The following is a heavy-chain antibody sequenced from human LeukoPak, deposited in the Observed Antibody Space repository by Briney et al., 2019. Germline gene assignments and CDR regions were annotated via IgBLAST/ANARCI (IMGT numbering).Heavy chain of an antibody. CDR1: GGTFSSYA. D-gene: IGHD2-2*01. CDR2: IIPILGIA. V-gene: IGHV1-69*04. CDR3: AARGYLSSTRRSRKFRELTHFEH. J-gene: IGHJ4*02. Sequence: GSSVKVSCKASGGTFSSYAISWVRQAPGQGLEWMGRIIPILGIANYAQKFQGRVTITADKSTSTAYMELSSLRSEDTAVYYCAARGYLSSTRRSRKFRELTHFEHWGQGTLVTVSS.